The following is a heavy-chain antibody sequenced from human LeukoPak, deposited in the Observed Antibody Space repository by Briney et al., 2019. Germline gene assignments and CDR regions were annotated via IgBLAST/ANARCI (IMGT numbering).Heavy chain of an antibody. D-gene: IGHD1-26*01. CDR2: INKDGGEK. CDR1: GFTFSSYW. J-gene: IGHJ4*02. Sequence: QPGGSLRLSCAASGFTFSSYWMSWVRQAPGKGLEWVANINKDGGEKYYVDSVKGRFTISRDNAKNSLHLQMNSLRADDTAVYYCVKDSPPRYSGSPPAYWGQGTLVTVSS. CDR3: VKDSPPRYSGSPPAY. V-gene: IGHV3-7*03.